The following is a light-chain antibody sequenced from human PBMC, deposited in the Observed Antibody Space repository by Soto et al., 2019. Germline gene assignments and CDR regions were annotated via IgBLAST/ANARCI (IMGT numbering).Light chain of an antibody. V-gene: IGLV1-40*01. CDR1: SSNIGAGYD. CDR3: QSYDSSHVV. Sequence: QSALTQPHSVSGAPGQRVTISCTGSSSNIGAGYDVHWYQQLPGTAPKLLIYGNSNRPSGVPDRFSGSKSGTSASLAITGLQAEDEADYYCQSYDSSHVVFGGGTKLTVL. CDR2: GNS. J-gene: IGLJ2*01.